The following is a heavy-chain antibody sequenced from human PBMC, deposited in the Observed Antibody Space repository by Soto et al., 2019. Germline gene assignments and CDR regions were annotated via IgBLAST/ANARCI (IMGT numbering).Heavy chain of an antibody. CDR1: GFTFTNSA. J-gene: IGHJ4*02. CDR3: ATDKGDSYGYGNY. Sequence: SVKVSCKASGFTFTNSAVQWVRQARGQRLEWIGWIAVGSGNTNYAQKFQERVTITRDMSTTTAYMELSSLRSEDTAVYYCATDKGDSYGYGNYWGQGTLVTVSS. CDR2: IAVGSGNT. D-gene: IGHD5-18*01. V-gene: IGHV1-58*01.